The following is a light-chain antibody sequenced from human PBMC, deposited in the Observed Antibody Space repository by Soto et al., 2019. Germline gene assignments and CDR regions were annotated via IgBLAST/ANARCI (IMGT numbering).Light chain of an antibody. CDR3: LQYNYYWT. CDR2: KAS. Sequence: DIPMTQSPSTLSASVGDRVTITCRASQNINSWLAWYQQKPGQGPRLLIYKASTLESGVPSRFTGTQSGTEFTLTISSLQPDDYATYFCLQYNYYWTFGQGTRIEVK. V-gene: IGKV1-5*03. CDR1: QNINSW. J-gene: IGKJ1*01.